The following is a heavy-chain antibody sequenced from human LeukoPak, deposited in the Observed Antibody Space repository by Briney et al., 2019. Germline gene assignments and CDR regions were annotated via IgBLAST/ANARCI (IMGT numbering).Heavy chain of an antibody. Sequence: PGGSLRLSCAASGFTFSSFTMNWVRQAPGKGLEWVSYISSSSGTIYYADSVKGRFTISRDNAKNTLYLQMNSLRAEDTAVYYCARVIVGATGSDYWGQGTLVTVSS. D-gene: IGHD1-26*01. J-gene: IGHJ4*02. CDR3: ARVIVGATGSDY. CDR1: GFTFSSFT. V-gene: IGHV3-48*04. CDR2: ISSSSGTI.